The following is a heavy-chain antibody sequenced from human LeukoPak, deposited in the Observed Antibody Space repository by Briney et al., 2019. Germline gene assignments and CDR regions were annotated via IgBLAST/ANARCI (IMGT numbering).Heavy chain of an antibody. J-gene: IGHJ6*02. CDR3: ASHRHAGSWCYYYYYFGMEV. Sequence: SDTLSLTCTLSGGSISSSSYHWGWIRQPPGKGLEWLGSIYYRRSTYYNPAIKRLVTISVDTSKKQFSLKLSSVTAAAAAVYYCASHRHAGSWCYYYYYFGMEVWGQGTTVTAAS. CDR2: IYYRRST. D-gene: IGHD6-13*01. CDR1: GGSISSSSYH. V-gene: IGHV4-39*01.